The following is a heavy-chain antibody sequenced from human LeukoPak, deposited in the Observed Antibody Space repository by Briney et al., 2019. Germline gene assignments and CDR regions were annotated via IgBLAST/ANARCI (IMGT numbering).Heavy chain of an antibody. V-gene: IGHV3-23*01. D-gene: IGHD6-19*01. CDR3: AKKLSGSGWIFDY. J-gene: IGHJ4*02. Sequence: AGGSLRLSRAASGFTFDSYAMNWVRQAPGKGLEWVSAISGSGGSTYYADSVKGRFTISRDNSKNTLYLQMNSLRAEDTAMYYCAKKLSGSGWIFDYWGQGTLVTVSS. CDR2: ISGSGGST. CDR1: GFTFDSYA.